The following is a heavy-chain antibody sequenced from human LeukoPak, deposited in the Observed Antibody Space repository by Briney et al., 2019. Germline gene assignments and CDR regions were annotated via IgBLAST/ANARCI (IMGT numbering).Heavy chain of an antibody. CDR1: GYIFTGHY. Sequence: ASVKVSCKTSGYIFTGHYMHWVRQAPGQGLEWMGWINPNNGGTNYAQKFQGRVTMTRDTSISTAYMELSRLRSDDTAVYYCAREGAPAADTNWFDPWGQGTLVTVSS. CDR3: AREGAPAADTNWFDP. V-gene: IGHV1-2*02. CDR2: INPNNGGT. J-gene: IGHJ5*02. D-gene: IGHD6-13*01.